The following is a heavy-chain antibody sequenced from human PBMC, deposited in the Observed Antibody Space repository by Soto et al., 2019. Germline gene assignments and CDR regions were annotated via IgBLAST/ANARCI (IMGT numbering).Heavy chain of an antibody. Sequence: QVQLVQSGAEVKKPGASVKVSCKASGYTFTSYGISWVRQAPGQGLEWMGWISAYNGNTNYAKKLQGRVTMTTDTSTSTAYMELRSLRSDDTAVYYCARVGYYYGSGSYYQSPYYYYGMDVWGQGTTVTVSS. J-gene: IGHJ6*02. CDR2: ISAYNGNT. CDR1: GYTFTSYG. D-gene: IGHD3-10*01. CDR3: ARVGYYYGSGSYYQSPYYYYGMDV. V-gene: IGHV1-18*01.